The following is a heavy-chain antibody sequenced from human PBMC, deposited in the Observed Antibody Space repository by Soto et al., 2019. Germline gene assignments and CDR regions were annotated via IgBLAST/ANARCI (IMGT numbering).Heavy chain of an antibody. CDR1: GFTFSSYG. J-gene: IGHJ6*02. V-gene: IGHV3-33*01. CDR3: ARDEDTAMTLDV. Sequence: GGSLRLSCAASGFTFSSYGMHWVRQAPGKGLEWVAVIWYDGSNKYYADSVKGRFTISRDNSKNTLYLQMNSLRAEDTAVYYCARDEDTAMTLDVWGQGTTVAVSS. CDR2: IWYDGSNK. D-gene: IGHD5-18*01.